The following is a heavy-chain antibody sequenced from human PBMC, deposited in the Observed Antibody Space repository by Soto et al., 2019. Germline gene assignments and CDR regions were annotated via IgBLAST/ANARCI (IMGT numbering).Heavy chain of an antibody. CDR2: MNPNSGNT. V-gene: IGHV1-8*01. CDR3: ARGPSTGVYYDFWSGYYYFDY. J-gene: IGHJ4*02. Sequence: ASVKVSCKASGYTFTSYDINWVRQATGQGLEWMGWMNPNSGNTGYAQKFQGRVTMTRNTSISTAYMELSSLRSEDTAVYYCARGPSTGVYYDFWSGYYYFDYWGQGTLVTVSS. D-gene: IGHD3-3*01. CDR1: GYTFTSYD.